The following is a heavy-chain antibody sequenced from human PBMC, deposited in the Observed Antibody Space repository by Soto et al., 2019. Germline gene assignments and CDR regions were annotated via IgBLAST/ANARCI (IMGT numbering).Heavy chain of an antibody. J-gene: IGHJ4*02. Sequence: SETLSLTCTVSGGSITSGGHCWSWVRQHPGKGLEWIGFFYTTGTTYYNPSLKSRPAISIDTSKNQFSLSLTSVTGADTAVYYCARVSGYPGRYYFDYWGQGTLVTVSS. CDR2: FYTTGTT. CDR3: ARVSGYPGRYYFDY. CDR1: GGSITSGGHC. D-gene: IGHD3-16*02. V-gene: IGHV4-31*03.